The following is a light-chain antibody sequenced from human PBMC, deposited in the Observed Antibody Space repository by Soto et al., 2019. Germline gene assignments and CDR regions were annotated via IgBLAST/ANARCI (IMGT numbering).Light chain of an antibody. CDR2: DNS. CDR1: SSNIGSNY. V-gene: IGLV1-51*01. Sequence: QSVLTQPPSVSAAPGQKVTISCSRSSSNIGSNYVSWYQQHLPGTAPKLLIYDNSERPSGIPDRFSGSTSGTSATLDITGLQTGDEADYYCATWDSGLSAVVFGGGTKLTVL. J-gene: IGLJ2*01. CDR3: ATWDSGLSAVV.